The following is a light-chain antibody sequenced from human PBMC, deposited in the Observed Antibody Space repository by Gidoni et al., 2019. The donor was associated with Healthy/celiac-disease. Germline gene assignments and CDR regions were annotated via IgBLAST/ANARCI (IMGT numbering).Light chain of an antibody. CDR1: QSVSSY. CDR2: DAS. J-gene: IGKJ4*01. V-gene: IGKV3-11*01. CDR3: QQRSNWPT. Sequence: EIVLTQSPATLPLSPGERATLSCRANQSVSSYLAWYQQKPGQAPRLLIYDASNRATGIPSRFSGSGSGADFTLTISSLEPEDFAVYFCQQRSNWPTFGGGTKVEIK.